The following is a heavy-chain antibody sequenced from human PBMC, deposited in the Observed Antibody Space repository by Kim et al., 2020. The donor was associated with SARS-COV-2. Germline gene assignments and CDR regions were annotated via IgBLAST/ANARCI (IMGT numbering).Heavy chain of an antibody. J-gene: IGHJ6*02. CDR3: EGYYFGMDV. CDR1: GFSLSNYW. Sequence: GGSLRLSCAASGFSLSNYWMYWVRQVPGKGLVWVSRIDSNGSTKTYADSVKGRFTISRDSVTNTLYLQMNSLRAEDTAVYYCEGYYFGMDVWGQGTTVTV. CDR2: IDSNGSTK. V-gene: IGHV3-74*01.